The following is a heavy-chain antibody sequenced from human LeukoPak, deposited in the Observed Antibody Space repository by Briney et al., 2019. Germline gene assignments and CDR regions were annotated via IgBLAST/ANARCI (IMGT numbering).Heavy chain of an antibody. V-gene: IGHV3-9*01. CDR3: ARAGYYDSGNYQEFDY. CDR1: GFTFDDYA. D-gene: IGHD3-10*01. Sequence: PGRSLRLSCAASGFTFDDYAMHWVRQAPGKGLEWVSGISWNSGSIGYADSVKDRFTISRDNAKNSLYLQMNSLRVEDTAVYYCARAGYYDSGNYQEFDYWGQGTLVTVSS. CDR2: ISWNSGSI. J-gene: IGHJ4*02.